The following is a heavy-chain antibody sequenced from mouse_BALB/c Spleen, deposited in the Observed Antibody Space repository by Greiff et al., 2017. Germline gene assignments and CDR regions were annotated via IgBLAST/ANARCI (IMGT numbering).Heavy chain of an antibody. V-gene: IGHV1-5*01. CDR2: IYPGNSDT. J-gene: IGHJ2*01. CDR3: TRIYGSSYCFDY. CDR1: GYSFTSYW. Sequence: VQLKESGTVLARPGASVKMSCKASGYSFTSYWMHWVKQRPGQGLEWIGAIYPGNSDTSYNQKFKGKAKLTAVTSASTAYMELSSLTNEDSAVYYCTRIYGSSYCFDYWGQGTTLTVSS. D-gene: IGHD1-1*01.